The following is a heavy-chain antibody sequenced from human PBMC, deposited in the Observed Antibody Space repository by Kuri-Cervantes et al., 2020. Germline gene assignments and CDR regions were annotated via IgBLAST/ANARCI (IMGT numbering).Heavy chain of an antibody. CDR1: GFTFSSYG. CDR3: ASGGTGGWNNYFDY. D-gene: IGHD6-19*01. J-gene: IGHJ4*02. V-gene: IGHV3-33*01. Sequence: GESLKISCAASGFTFSSYGMHWVRQAPGKGLEWVAVIWYDGSNKYCADSVKGRFTISRDNSKNTLYLQMNSLRAEDTAVYYCASGGTGGWNNYFDYWGQGTLVTVSS. CDR2: IWYDGSNK.